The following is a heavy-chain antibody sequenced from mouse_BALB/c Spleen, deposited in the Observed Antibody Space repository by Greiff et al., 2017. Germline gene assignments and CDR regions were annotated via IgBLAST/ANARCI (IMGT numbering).Heavy chain of an antibody. CDR3: ARNWNYYGSSPYWYFDV. CDR1: GFSLTSYG. CDR2: IWSGGST. Sequence: QVQLKESGPGLVQPSQSLSITCTVSGFSLTSYGVHWVRQSPGKGLEWLGVIWSGGSTDYNAAFISRLSISKDNSKSQVFFKMNSLQANDTAIYYCARNWNYYGSSPYWYFDVWGAGTTVTVSS. V-gene: IGHV2-2*02. D-gene: IGHD1-1*01. J-gene: IGHJ1*01.